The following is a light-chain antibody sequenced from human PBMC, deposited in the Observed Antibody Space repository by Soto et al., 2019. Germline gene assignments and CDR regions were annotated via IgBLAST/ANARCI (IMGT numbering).Light chain of an antibody. CDR3: CSYAGSNNLGV. CDR2: EVS. Sequence: QSALTQPPSASGSPGQSVTISCTGTSSDVGGYNYVSWYQQHPGKAPKLMISEVSKRPSGVPDRFSGSKSGNTASLTVSGLQAEDEADYYCCSYAGSNNLGVFGTGTKLTVL. V-gene: IGLV2-8*01. CDR1: SSDVGGYNY. J-gene: IGLJ1*01.